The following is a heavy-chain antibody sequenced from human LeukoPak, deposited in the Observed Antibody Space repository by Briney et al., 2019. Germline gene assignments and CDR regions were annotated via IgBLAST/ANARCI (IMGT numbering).Heavy chain of an antibody. Sequence: SGGSLRLSCAASGFSFSTFWMSWVRQVPGAPGKGLEWVANIHPDGNDKYYVDSVKGRFTISRDNAKNSLYLQMNSLRAEDTAVYYCARMGRGSSSWYGPFDYWGQGTLVTVSS. D-gene: IGHD6-13*01. CDR1: GFSFSTFW. CDR2: IHPDGNDK. CDR3: ARMGRGSSSWYGPFDY. J-gene: IGHJ4*02. V-gene: IGHV3-7*01.